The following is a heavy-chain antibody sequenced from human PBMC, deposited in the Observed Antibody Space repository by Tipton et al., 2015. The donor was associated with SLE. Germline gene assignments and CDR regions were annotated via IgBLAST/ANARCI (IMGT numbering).Heavy chain of an antibody. CDR2: GHTSGTA. J-gene: IGHJ4*02. D-gene: IGHD4-11*01. CDR1: GGSISSHF. CDR3: ASATVSTYFDY. V-gene: IGHV4-4*07. Sequence: TLSLTCSVSGGSISSHFLGWLRQAAGKGLEWIGRGHTSGTAYYNPSLKSRVTMSVDTSKNEFSLKLNSVTAADTAVYFCASATVSTYFDYWGQGTLVTVSS.